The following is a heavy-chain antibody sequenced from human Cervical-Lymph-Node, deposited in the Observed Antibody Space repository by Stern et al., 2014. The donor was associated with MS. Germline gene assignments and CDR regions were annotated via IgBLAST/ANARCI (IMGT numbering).Heavy chain of an antibody. V-gene: IGHV3-9*01. CDR3: RSGFDN. J-gene: IGHJ4*02. CDR2: ISYKSDSI. CDR1: GFTLYENA. Sequence: EVHLVESGGGLVQPGRSLRLSCVASGFTLYENALHWVRQAPGKGLEWVSGISYKSDSIGYADSVKGRFTISRDNAKNSLYLQLNSLRPEDTAWYYCRSGFDNWGQGTLVTVSS. D-gene: IGHD3-10*01.